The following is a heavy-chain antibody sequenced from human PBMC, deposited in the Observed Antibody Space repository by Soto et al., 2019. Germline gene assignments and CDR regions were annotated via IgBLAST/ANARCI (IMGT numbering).Heavy chain of an antibody. J-gene: IGHJ3*02. V-gene: IGHV3-21*01. CDR3: ARDQFPQASPLEAFDI. CDR1: GFTFSSYS. Sequence: TGGSLRLSCAASGFTFSSYSMNWVRQAPGKGLEWVSSISSSSSYIYYADSVKGRFTISRDNAKNSLYLQMNSLRAEDTAVYYCARDQFPQASPLEAFDIWGQGTMVTVSS. CDR2: ISSSSSYI.